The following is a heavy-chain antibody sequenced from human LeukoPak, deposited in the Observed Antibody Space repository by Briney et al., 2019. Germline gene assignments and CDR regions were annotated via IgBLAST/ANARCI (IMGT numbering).Heavy chain of an antibody. CDR1: GGSFSGYY. D-gene: IGHD2-2*01. V-gene: IGHV4-34*01. CDR3: GRSLTSSIDY. J-gene: IGHJ4*02. Sequence: SETLSLTCAVYGGSFSGYYWSWIRQPPGKGLEWIGEINHSGSTNYNPSLKSRVTISVDTSKNQFSLKLSSVTAADTAVYYCGRSLTSSIDYWGQGTLVTVSS. CDR2: INHSGST.